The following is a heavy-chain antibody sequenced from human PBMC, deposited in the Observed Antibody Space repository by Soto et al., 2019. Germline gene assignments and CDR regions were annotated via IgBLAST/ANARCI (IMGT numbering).Heavy chain of an antibody. CDR1: GSSIRSYY. Sequence: SETLSLTCTVSGSSIRSYYWTWIRQPPGKGLEWIGYIYDSGSTNYNPSLKSRVTISVDTSKNQFSLKLSSVTAADTAVYYCVSPEGYYDSSGYTLDYWGQGTLVTVSS. D-gene: IGHD3-22*01. CDR3: VSPEGYYDSSGYTLDY. CDR2: IYDSGST. V-gene: IGHV4-59*08. J-gene: IGHJ4*02.